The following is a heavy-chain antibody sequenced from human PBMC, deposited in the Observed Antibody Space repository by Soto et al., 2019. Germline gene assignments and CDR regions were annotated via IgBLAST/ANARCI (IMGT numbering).Heavy chain of an antibody. CDR2: TYYRSKWYN. Sequence: QTLSLTCAISGDSVSRNSAAWNWIRQSQSRGLEWLGRTYYRSKWYNDYAVSVKSRITINPDTSKNQFSLQLNSVTPEDTAVYYCARTRGITGTPRADYYGMDVWGQGTTVTVS. V-gene: IGHV6-1*01. D-gene: IGHD1-20*01. CDR1: GDSVSRNSAA. J-gene: IGHJ6*02. CDR3: ARTRGITGTPRADYYGMDV.